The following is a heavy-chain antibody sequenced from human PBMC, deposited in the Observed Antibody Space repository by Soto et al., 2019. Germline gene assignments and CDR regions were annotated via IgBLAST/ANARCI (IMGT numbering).Heavy chain of an antibody. Sequence: GGSLRLSCAASGFTFSSYAMSWVRQAPGKGLEWVSAISGSGGSTYYADSVKGRFTISRDNSKNTLYLQMNSLRAEDTAVYYCAKDRYCTNGVCLPFDYWGQGTLVTVSS. D-gene: IGHD2-8*01. J-gene: IGHJ4*02. V-gene: IGHV3-23*01. CDR2: ISGSGGST. CDR1: GFTFSSYA. CDR3: AKDRYCTNGVCLPFDY.